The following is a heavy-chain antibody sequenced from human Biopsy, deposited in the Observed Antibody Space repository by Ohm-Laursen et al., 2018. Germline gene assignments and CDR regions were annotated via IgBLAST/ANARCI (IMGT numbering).Heavy chain of an antibody. CDR3: ARLTGDPSY. CDR2: TYYTGHT. V-gene: IGHV4-59*01. CDR1: GGSIKSYY. J-gene: IGHJ4*02. D-gene: IGHD7-27*01. Sequence: LSLTCTVSGGSIKSYYWNWIRQSPGKGLEWIGFTYYTGHTNYNPSLKSRATISVETSKNQFSLKVISVTAADTAVYYCARLTGDPSYWGQGILVTVSS.